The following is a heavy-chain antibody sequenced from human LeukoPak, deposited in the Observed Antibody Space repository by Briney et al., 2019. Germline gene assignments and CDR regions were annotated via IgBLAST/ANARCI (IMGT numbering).Heavy chain of an antibody. D-gene: IGHD3-16*01. CDR3: ARVLMIVDAFDI. Sequence: SETLSLTCTVSGGSISSYYWSWIRQPPGKGLEWIGYIYYSGSTNYNPSLKSRVTISVDTSKNQFSLKLSSVTAADTAVYYCARVLMIVDAFDIWGQGTMVTVSS. CDR1: GGSISSYY. J-gene: IGHJ3*02. CDR2: IYYSGST. V-gene: IGHV4-59*01.